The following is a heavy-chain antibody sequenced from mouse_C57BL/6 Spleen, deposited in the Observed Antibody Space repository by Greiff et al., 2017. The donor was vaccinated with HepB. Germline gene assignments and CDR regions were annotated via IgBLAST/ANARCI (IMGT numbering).Heavy chain of an antibody. CDR2: ISYSGST. CDR1: GYSITSGYD. J-gene: IGHJ1*03. Sequence: EVQLQESGPGMVKPSQSLSLTCTVTGYSITSGYDWHWIRHFPGNKLEWMGYISYSGSTNYNPSLKSRISITHDTSKNHFFLKLNSVPTEDTDTYYCARAPYYYAPSGYFDVWGTGTTVTVSS. CDR3: ARAPYYYAPSGYFDV. V-gene: IGHV3-1*01. D-gene: IGHD1-1*01.